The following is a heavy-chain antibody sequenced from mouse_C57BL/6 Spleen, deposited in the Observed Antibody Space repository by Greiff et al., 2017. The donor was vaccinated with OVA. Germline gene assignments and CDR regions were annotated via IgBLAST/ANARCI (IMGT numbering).Heavy chain of an antibody. V-gene: IGHV14-1*01. Sequence: EVKLQQSGAELVRPGASVKLSCTASGFNIKDYYMHWVKQRPEQGLEWIGRIDPEDGDTEYAPKFQGKATMTADTSSNTAYLQLSSLTSEDTAVYYCTTGDTTVVAAYYAMDYWGQGTSVTVSS. D-gene: IGHD1-1*01. CDR3: TTGDTTVVAAYYAMDY. CDR1: GFNIKDYY. J-gene: IGHJ4*01. CDR2: IDPEDGDT.